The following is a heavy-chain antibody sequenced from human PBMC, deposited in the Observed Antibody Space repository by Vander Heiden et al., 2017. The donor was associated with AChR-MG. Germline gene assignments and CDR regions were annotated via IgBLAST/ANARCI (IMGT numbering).Heavy chain of an antibody. CDR1: GSTFGSYG. Sequence: QVQLVESGGGVVQPGRSLRLSCAASGSTFGSYGMHWVRQAPGKGLEWVAVIWYDGSNKYYADSVKGRFTISRDNSKNTLYLQMNSLRAEDTAVYYCARDRTVTGVEYFQHWGQGTLVTVSS. D-gene: IGHD4-17*01. CDR2: IWYDGSNK. CDR3: ARDRTVTGVEYFQH. J-gene: IGHJ1*01. V-gene: IGHV3-33*01.